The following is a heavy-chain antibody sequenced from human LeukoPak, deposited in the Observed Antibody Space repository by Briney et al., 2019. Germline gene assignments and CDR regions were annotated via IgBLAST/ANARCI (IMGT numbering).Heavy chain of an antibody. CDR3: ARDPGYYSSTSCWDYYYGMDV. CDR1: GGSISSYY. Sequence: SETLSLTCTVSGGSISSYYWSWIRQPPGKGLEWIGYIYYSGSTNYNPSLKSRVTISVDTSKNQFSLKLSSVTAADTAVYYCARDPGYYSSTSCWDYYYGMDVWGQGTTVTVSS. J-gene: IGHJ6*02. CDR2: IYYSGST. D-gene: IGHD2-2*01. V-gene: IGHV4-59*01.